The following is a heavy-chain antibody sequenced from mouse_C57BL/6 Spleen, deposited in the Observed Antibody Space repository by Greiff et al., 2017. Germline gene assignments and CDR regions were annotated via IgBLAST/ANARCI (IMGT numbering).Heavy chain of an antibody. Sequence: EVKLVESGGGLVQPGGSLSLSCAASGFTFTDYYMSWVRQPPGTALEWLGFIRNKANGYTTEYSASVKGRFTISRDNSQSILYLQMNALRAEDSATYYCARWDYSNYGAYWGQGTLVTVSA. CDR1: GFTFTDYY. CDR3: ARWDYSNYGAY. CDR2: IRNKANGYTT. D-gene: IGHD2-5*01. V-gene: IGHV7-3*01. J-gene: IGHJ3*01.